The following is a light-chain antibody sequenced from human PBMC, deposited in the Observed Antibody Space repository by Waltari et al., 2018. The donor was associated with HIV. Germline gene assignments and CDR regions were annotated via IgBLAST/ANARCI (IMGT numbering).Light chain of an antibody. CDR1: SSDVGGYKF. V-gene: IGLV2-8*01. CDR3: SSYAGSNNFKV. Sequence: QSALTQPPPASGSPGQSVTIPCTGTSSDVGGYKFVSWYQQHPGKAPKLMIYEVNKRPSGVPDRFSGSKSGNTASLTVSGLQAEDEADYYCSSYAGSNNFKVFGGGTKLTVL. CDR2: EVN. J-gene: IGLJ2*01.